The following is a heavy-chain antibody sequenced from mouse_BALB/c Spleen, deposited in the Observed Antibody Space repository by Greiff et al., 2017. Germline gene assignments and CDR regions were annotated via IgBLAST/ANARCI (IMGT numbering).Heavy chain of an antibody. CDR2: ILPGSGST. CDR3: ARGTHYYAMDY. Sequence: QVQLQQSGAELARPGASVKLSCKATGYTFSSYWIEWVKQRPGHGLEWIGEILPGSGSTNYNEKFKGKATFTADTSSNTAYMQLSSLTSEDSAVYYCARGTHYYAMDYWGQGTSVTVSS. J-gene: IGHJ4*01. CDR1: GYTFSSYW. V-gene: IGHV1-9*01.